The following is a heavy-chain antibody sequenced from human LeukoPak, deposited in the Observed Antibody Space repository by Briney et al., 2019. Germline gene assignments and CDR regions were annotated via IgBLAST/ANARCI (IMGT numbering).Heavy chain of an antibody. V-gene: IGHV5-51*01. D-gene: IGHD3-9*01. Sequence: GESPKISCKGVGYDFTNNWIGWVRQMPGKGLEWMGIVYPPNSDVRYSPSFQGQVTISVDKSISTAYLQWNSLKAADTAIYYCARRVLTGSDWFDPWGQGTLVTVTS. J-gene: IGHJ5*02. CDR3: ARRVLTGSDWFDP. CDR1: GYDFTNNW. CDR2: VYPPNSDV.